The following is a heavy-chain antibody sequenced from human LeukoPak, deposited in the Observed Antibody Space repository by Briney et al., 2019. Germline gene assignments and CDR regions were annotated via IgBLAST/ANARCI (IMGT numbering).Heavy chain of an antibody. CDR3: AKAEAIAVVVVAATLYDY. D-gene: IGHD2-15*01. Sequence: GGSLRLSCAASGFTFSSYAMGWVRQAPGKGLEWVSAISGSGGSTYYADSVKGRFTISRDNSKNTLYLQMNSLRAEDTAVYYCAKAEAIAVVVVAATLYDYWGQGTLVTVSS. CDR1: GFTFSSYA. CDR2: ISGSGGST. V-gene: IGHV3-23*01. J-gene: IGHJ4*02.